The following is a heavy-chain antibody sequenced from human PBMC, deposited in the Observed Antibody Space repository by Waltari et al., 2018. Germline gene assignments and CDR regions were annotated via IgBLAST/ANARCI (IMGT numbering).Heavy chain of an antibody. Sequence: QVQLQESGPGLVKPSQTLSLTCTVSGGSISSGSYYGSWIRQPAGKGLEWIGRIYTRGSTTDTPSLKSRVTISVDTSKNQCSLKLSSVTAADTAVYYCAREGYYDILTGFYNWFDPCGQGTLVTVSS. CDR2: IYTRGST. V-gene: IGHV4-61*02. D-gene: IGHD3-9*01. CDR3: AREGYYDILTGFYNWFDP. CDR1: GGSISSGSYY. J-gene: IGHJ5*02.